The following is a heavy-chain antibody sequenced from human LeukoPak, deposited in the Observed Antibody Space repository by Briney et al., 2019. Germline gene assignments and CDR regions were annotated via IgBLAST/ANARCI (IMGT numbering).Heavy chain of an antibody. V-gene: IGHV3-15*01. CDR3: TTDTAMVDYYGMDV. D-gene: IGHD5-18*01. CDR1: GFTSSNAW. J-gene: IGHJ6*02. CDR2: IKSKTHGGTT. Sequence: PGGSLRLSCAASGFTSSNAWLSWGREAPGKGLEWVGSIKSKTHGGTTDYAPPVKGRFTISRDDSTNTLYLQMNSLKTEDTAVYYCTTDTAMVDYYGMDVWGQGTTVTVSS.